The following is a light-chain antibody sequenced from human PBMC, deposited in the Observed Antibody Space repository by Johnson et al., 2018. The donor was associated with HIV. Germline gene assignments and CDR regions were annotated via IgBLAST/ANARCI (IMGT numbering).Light chain of an antibody. CDR2: ENN. CDR1: SSNIGNNY. Sequence: QSVLTQPPSMSAAPGQKVTISCSASSSNIGNNYVSWYQQLPGTAPKLLIYENNKRPSGIPDRFSGSKSGTSATLGITGLQTGDEADYYCGTWDSSLSAYGLGTGTKVTVL. J-gene: IGLJ1*01. CDR3: GTWDSSLSAYG. V-gene: IGLV1-51*02.